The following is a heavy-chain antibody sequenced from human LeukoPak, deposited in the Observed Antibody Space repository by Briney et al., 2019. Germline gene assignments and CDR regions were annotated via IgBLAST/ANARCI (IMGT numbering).Heavy chain of an antibody. V-gene: IGHV4-4*07. CDR1: GGSISSYY. CDR2: IYTSGST. CDR3: AGDLRKYYYDSSGYLRGSSAFDI. J-gene: IGHJ3*02. Sequence: TSETLSLTCTVSGGSISSYYWSWIRQPAGKGLEWIGRIYTSGSTNYNPSLKSRVTMSVDTSKNQFSLKLSSVTAADTAVYYCAGDLRKYYYDSSGYLRGSSAFDIRGQGTMVTVSS. D-gene: IGHD3-22*01.